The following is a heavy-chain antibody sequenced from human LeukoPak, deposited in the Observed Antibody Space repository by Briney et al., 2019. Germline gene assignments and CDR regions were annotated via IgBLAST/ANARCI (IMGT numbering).Heavy chain of an antibody. CDR2: IYYSGSS. D-gene: IGHD3-3*01. J-gene: IGHJ3*02. V-gene: IGHV4-59*12. Sequence: SETLSLTCTLSGGSISTYYWSWIRQPPGKGLEWIGYIYYSGSSSYNPSLKSRGTISVDTSKNQFSLKLRSVTAADTAVYYWARESITVVPAFDIWGQGTMVTVSS. CDR3: ARESITVVPAFDI. CDR1: GGSISTYY.